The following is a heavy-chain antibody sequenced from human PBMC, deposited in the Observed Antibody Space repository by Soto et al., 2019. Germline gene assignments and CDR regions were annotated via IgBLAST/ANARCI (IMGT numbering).Heavy chain of an antibody. CDR3: ANPSGGAVAASY. D-gene: IGHD6-19*01. CDR1: GFTFSSYG. J-gene: IGHJ4*02. V-gene: IGHV3-30*18. CDR2: ISYDGSNK. Sequence: QPGGSLRLSCAASGFTFSSYGMHWVRQAPGKGLEWVAVISYDGSNKYYADSVKGRFTISRDNSKNTLYLQMNSLRAEDTAVYYCANPSGGAVAASYWGQGTLVTVSS.